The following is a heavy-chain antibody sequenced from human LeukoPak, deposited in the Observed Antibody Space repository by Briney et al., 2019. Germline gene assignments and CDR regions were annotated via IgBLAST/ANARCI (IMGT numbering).Heavy chain of an antibody. CDR1: GFTFSSYW. J-gene: IGHJ4*02. Sequence: QPGGSLRLSCVASGFTFSSYWMTWVRQAPGKGLERLANIKEDGSIQYYLDSVRGRFTISRDNAKTSVYLQLNSLRADDTAVYYCARDVWTGVAVSDYWGQGTLVTVSS. D-gene: IGHD6-19*01. V-gene: IGHV3-7*01. CDR3: ARDVWTGVAVSDY. CDR2: IKEDGSIQ.